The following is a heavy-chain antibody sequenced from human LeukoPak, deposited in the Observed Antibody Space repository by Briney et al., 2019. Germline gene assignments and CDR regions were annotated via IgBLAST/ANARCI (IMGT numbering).Heavy chain of an antibody. D-gene: IGHD3-3*01. CDR1: GYTFTSYY. V-gene: IGHV1-46*01. J-gene: IGHJ3*02. Sequence: ASVKVSCKASGYTFTSYYMHWVRQAPGQGLEWMGIINPSGGSTSYAQKFQGRVTMTTDTSTSTAYMELRSLRSDDTAVYYCAWRGLGFWSGYSTDAFDIWGQGTMVTVSS. CDR3: AWRGLGFWSGYSTDAFDI. CDR2: INPSGGST.